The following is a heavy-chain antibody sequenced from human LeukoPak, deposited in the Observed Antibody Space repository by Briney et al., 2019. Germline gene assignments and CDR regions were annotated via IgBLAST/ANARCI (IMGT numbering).Heavy chain of an antibody. CDR3: ARGLVGVEYHYGSGSYYNWFDP. CDR2: MNPNSGNT. D-gene: IGHD3-10*01. Sequence: ASVKVSCKASGYTFTCYDINWVRQATGQGLEWMGWMNPNSGNTGYAQKFQGRITMTRNTSISTAYMELSSLRSEDTAVYYCARGLVGVEYHYGSGSYYNWFDPWGQGTLVTVSS. V-gene: IGHV1-8*01. CDR1: GYTFTCYD. J-gene: IGHJ5*02.